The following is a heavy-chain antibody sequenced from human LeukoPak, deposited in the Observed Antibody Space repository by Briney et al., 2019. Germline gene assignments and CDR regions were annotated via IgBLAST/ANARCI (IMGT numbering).Heavy chain of an antibody. CDR3: ARPYDTSGYYNYYFDY. V-gene: IGHV1-2*02. J-gene: IGHJ4*02. D-gene: IGHD3-22*01. CDR1: GYTFTGYY. Sequence: ASVKVSCKASGYTFTGYYMHWVRQAPGQGLEWMGWINPNSGGTNYAQKFQGRVTMTRDTSISTAYMELSRLRSDDTAVYFCARPYDTSGYYNYYFDYWGQGTLVTVSS. CDR2: INPNSGGT.